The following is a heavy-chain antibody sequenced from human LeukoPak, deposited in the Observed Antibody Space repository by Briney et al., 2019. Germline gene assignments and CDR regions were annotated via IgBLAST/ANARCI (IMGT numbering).Heavy chain of an antibody. CDR1: VGSHSSTY. D-gene: IGHD5-12*01. V-gene: IGHV4-59*01. CDR3: GRGGSFLDY. Sequence: SETLSLTCILPVGSHSSTYWSWIRPPPGKGLEWIEYIYYTGSSNYNPSLKSRVTISVDTSKNQFSLRLRSVTAADTAVYYCGRGGSFLDYWGQGTLVTVSS. J-gene: IGHJ4*02. CDR2: IYYTGSS.